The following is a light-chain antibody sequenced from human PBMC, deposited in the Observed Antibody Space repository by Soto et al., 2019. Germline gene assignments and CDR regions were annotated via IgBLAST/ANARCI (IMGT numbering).Light chain of an antibody. Sequence: EIVLTQSPGTLSLSPGERATLSCRASQSVSNTYLAWYQQKPDQAPRLLIYGASSRATGIPDRFSGSGSGTDFTLIISRLEPEDFAVYYCQQYGSSRTFGQGTKVEIK. CDR2: GAS. J-gene: IGKJ1*01. CDR3: QQYGSSRT. CDR1: QSVSNTY. V-gene: IGKV3-20*01.